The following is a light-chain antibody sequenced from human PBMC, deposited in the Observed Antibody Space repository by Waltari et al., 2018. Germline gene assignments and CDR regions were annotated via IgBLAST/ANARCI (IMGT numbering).Light chain of an antibody. CDR2: RNT. CDR1: RSNIGTNF. J-gene: IGLJ3*02. CDR3: AAWDDNLGGTWV. V-gene: IGLV1-47*01. Sequence: QSALSQPPSASGTPGQRVTISCSGSRSNIGTNFVYWYQHLPGTAPKLLIHRNTHRTSGVPNRFSGSKSVTSASLDISGLRSEDEADYYCAAWDDNLGGTWVFGGGTKLTVL.